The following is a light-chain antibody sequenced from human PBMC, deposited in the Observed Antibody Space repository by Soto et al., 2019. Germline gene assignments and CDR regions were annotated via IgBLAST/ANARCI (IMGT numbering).Light chain of an antibody. CDR1: SNDIGGYNY. V-gene: IGLV2-14*01. Sequence: QSALTQPASVSGSPGQSITISCSGTSNDIGGYNYVSWYQHHPGKAPKLMIFEVTNRPSGVSNRFSGSKSGNTASLTISGLRAEDEADYYCNSYTSNNTYVFGTGTKLTVL. J-gene: IGLJ1*01. CDR3: NSYTSNNTYV. CDR2: EVT.